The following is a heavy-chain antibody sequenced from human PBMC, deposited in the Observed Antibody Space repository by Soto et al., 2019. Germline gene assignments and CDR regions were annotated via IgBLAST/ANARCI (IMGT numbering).Heavy chain of an antibody. D-gene: IGHD5-12*01. J-gene: IGHJ4*02. CDR1: GFSLSTSGVA. CDR3: ARWGYSGYDNNY. V-gene: IGHV2-5*02. CDR2: IFCDDDE. Sequence: QITLKESGPTLVKPTQTLTLTCTFSGFSLSTSGVAVGWIRQPPGKAPEWLALIFCDDDERYSPSLKSRLTITKDTSKNQVVLTMTNMDPVDTATYYCARWGYSGYDNNYWGQGTLVTVSS.